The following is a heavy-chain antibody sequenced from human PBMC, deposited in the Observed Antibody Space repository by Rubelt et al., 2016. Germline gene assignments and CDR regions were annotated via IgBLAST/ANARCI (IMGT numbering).Heavy chain of an antibody. J-gene: IGHJ2*01. V-gene: IGHV1-18*01. CDR3: AGCRIRIAARQGWYFDL. D-gene: IGHD6-6*01. CDR1: GYTFTSYG. CDR2: ISAYNGNT. Sequence: QVQLVQSGAEVKKPGASVKVSCKASGYTFTSYGISWVRQAPGQGLEWMGWISAYNGNTNYAQKRQGTVPMTTGTSTSTAYVGLRGMGSGATAVYCCAGCRIRIAARQGWYFDLWGRGTMVTVSS.